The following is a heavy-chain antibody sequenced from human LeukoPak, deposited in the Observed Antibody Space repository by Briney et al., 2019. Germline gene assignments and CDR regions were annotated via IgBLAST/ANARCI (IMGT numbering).Heavy chain of an antibody. V-gene: IGHV3-30-3*01. CDR1: GFTVSSNY. CDR3: ARDMGSGWPHDY. CDR2: ISYDGSNK. D-gene: IGHD6-19*01. Sequence: GGSLRHSCAASGFTVSSNYMSWVRQAPGKGLEWVAVISYDGSNKYYADSVKGRFTISRDNSKNTLYLQMNSLRAEDTAVYYCARDMGSGWPHDYWGQGTLVTVSS. J-gene: IGHJ4*02.